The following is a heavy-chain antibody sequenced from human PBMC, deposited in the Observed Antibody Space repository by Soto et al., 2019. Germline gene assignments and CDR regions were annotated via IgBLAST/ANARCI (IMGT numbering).Heavy chain of an antibody. V-gene: IGHV3-23*01. CDR1: GFTFSSYA. CDR2: ISGTGRVT. CDR3: AKDVHYDIVTGIEYFDH. D-gene: IGHD3-9*01. Sequence: EVQLLESGGGLVQPGGSPKISCAVSGFTFSSYAMSWVRQAPGKGLEWVSGISGTGRVTNYAESVKGRFTISRDNPKNTLYLEMKSLRAEDTAVYYCAKDVHYDIVTGIEYFDHWGQGTLVTVSS. J-gene: IGHJ1*01.